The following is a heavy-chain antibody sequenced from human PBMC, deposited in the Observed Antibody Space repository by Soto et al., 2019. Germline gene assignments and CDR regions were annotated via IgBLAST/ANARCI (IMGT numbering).Heavy chain of an antibody. Sequence: PGESVRISCKVSGYRFADYWIAWVLQMPGKGLEWMGVIFPGDSDTRYNPSFEGQVTFSVDKSISAAYLQWTSLRASDSAIYYCARNLAYCGGDCHGLDFWGQGTLVTVSS. CDR3: ARNLAYCGGDCHGLDF. CDR2: IFPGDSDT. J-gene: IGHJ4*02. V-gene: IGHV5-51*01. CDR1: GYRFADYW. D-gene: IGHD2-21*02.